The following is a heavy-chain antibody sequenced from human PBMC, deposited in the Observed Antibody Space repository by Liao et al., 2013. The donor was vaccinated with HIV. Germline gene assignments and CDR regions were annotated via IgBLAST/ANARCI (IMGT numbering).Heavy chain of an antibody. CDR3: ARVRQWLASGGEALDI. Sequence: QVQIQQWGARLLKPSETLSLACDVDGESFSDHTWSWIRQTPGKGMEWIGEISHSGSTNYNPSLKSRVTISGDISLRLKSVTAADTAVYYCARVRQWLASGGEALDIWGHGTLVTVSS. D-gene: IGHD6-19*01. CDR1: GESFSDHT. V-gene: IGHV4-34*01. J-gene: IGHJ3*02. CDR2: ISHSGST.